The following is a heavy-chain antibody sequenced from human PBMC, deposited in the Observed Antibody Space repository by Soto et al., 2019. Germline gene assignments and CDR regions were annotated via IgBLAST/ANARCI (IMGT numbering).Heavy chain of an antibody. CDR2: IYPGDSDT. J-gene: IGHJ6*02. D-gene: IGHD1-26*01. CDR1: GYSFTSYW. Sequence: GESLKISCKGSGYSFTSYWIGWVRQMPGKGLEWMGIIYPGDSDTRYSPSFQGQVTISADKSISTAYLQWSSLKASDTAMYYCAREGSQYSSFSYYYGMDVWGQGTTVTV. V-gene: IGHV5-51*01. CDR3: AREGSQYSSFSYYYGMDV.